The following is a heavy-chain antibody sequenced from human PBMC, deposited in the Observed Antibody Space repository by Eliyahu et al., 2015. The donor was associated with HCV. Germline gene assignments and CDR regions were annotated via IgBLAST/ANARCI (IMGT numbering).Heavy chain of an antibody. Sequence: QVQLQESGPGLVKPSETLSLTXTVXGXSXXTSYWSWIRQPPGKGLEWIGYIHYSGSTNYNPSLKSRVTISIDTSKNQFSLNLTSVTAADTAMYYCASGGGGIAVTGTGGWFDPWGQGTLVTVSS. CDR2: IHYSGST. CDR3: ASGGGGIAVTGTGGWFDP. J-gene: IGHJ5*02. CDR1: GXSXXTSY. V-gene: IGHV4-59*01. D-gene: IGHD6-19*01.